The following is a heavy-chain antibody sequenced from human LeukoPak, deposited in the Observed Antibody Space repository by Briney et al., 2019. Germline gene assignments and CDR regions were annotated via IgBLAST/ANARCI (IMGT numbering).Heavy chain of an antibody. V-gene: IGHV3-23*01. CDR1: GFTFSSYA. CDR3: AKDYDFWSGYNDY. D-gene: IGHD3-3*01. Sequence: PGGSLRLSCAASGFTFSSYALTWVRQAPGKGLEWVSAISGSGGSTYYADLVKGRFTISRDNSKNTLYLQMNSLRAEDTAVYYCAKDYDFWSGYNDYWGQGTLVTVSS. CDR2: ISGSGGST. J-gene: IGHJ4*02.